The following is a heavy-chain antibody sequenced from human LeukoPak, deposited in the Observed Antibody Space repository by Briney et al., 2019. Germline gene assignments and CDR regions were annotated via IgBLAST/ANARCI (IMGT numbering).Heavy chain of an antibody. D-gene: IGHD5-12*01. V-gene: IGHV3-30*02. CDR3: AKVMENIVATNDY. CDR2: IQSDGSNK. J-gene: IGHJ4*02. Sequence: PGGSLRLSWAASGFTFSSYGMHWVRQAPGKGLEWVTFIQSDGSNKYYTDSVKGRFTISRDSSKNTLYLQMNSLRAEDTAVYYCAKVMENIVATNDYWGQGTLVTVSS. CDR1: GFTFSSYG.